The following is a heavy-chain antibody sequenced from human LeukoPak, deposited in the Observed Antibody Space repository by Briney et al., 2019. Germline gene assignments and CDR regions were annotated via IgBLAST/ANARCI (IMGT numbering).Heavy chain of an antibody. V-gene: IGHV3-53*01. J-gene: IGHJ4*02. CDR1: GFTVSSNY. CDR2: IYSGGST. CDR3: ARGSSGYYYSLLGY. D-gene: IGHD3-22*01. Sequence: GGSLRPSCAASGFTVSSNYMSWVRQAPGKGLEWVSVIYSGGSTYYADSVKGRFTISRDNSKNTVYLQMNSLRAEDTAVYYCARGSSGYYYSLLGYWGQGTLVTVSS.